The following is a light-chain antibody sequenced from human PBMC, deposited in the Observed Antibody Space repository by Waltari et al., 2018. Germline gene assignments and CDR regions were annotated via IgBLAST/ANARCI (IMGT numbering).Light chain of an antibody. CDR2: GAS. Sequence: VMTQSPDSLAVFLGERATINCKSSQSIFYRSNNKNYLAWYQQKSGQPPKLLIYGASTRESGVPDRFSGSGSGTDFTLTISSLQAEDVAVYFCQQYYSPPLTFGGGTKVEIK. CDR1: QSIFYRSNNKNY. CDR3: QQYYSPPLT. V-gene: IGKV4-1*01. J-gene: IGKJ4*01.